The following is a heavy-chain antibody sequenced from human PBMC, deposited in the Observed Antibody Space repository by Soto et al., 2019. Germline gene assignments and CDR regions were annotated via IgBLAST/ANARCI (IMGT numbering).Heavy chain of an antibody. Sequence: LVQSGPEVKKSGTSVKVSCKTSGFTFGSSAVQWVRQVRGQRVEWIGWIVVASGHPNVAQKFQGRVSLTRDLPTNTAFMELSSLTSGDSAMYYCAADVIGVAGDFDHWGQGTLVSVSS. V-gene: IGHV1-58*01. D-gene: IGHD6-19*01. J-gene: IGHJ4*02. CDR1: GFTFGSSA. CDR3: AADVIGVAGDFDH. CDR2: IVVASGHP.